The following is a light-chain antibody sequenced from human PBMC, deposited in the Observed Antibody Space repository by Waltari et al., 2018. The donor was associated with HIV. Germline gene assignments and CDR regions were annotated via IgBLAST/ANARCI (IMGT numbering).Light chain of an antibody. J-gene: IGLJ3*02. CDR1: SSNIGAGYY. V-gene: IGLV1-40*01. Sequence: QSVLTQPPSVSGAPGQRVTIPCTGSSSNIGAGYYVHWYQQLPGTAPKLLIYGNSNRPSGVPDRFSGSKSGTSASLAITGLQAEDEADYYCQSYDSSLSGLFGGGTKLTVL. CDR3: QSYDSSLSGL. CDR2: GNS.